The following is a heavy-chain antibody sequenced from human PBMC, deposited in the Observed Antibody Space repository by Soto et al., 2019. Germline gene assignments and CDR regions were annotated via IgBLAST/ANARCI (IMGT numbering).Heavy chain of an antibody. CDR2: ISYDGNNK. CDR1: GFTFSSYA. Sequence: QVQLVESGGGVVQPGRSLRLSCAASGFTFSSYAMYWVRQAPGKGLEWVAGISYDGNNKYYADSVKGPFTISRDNSKNTLYLQMTSVRAEDMAVYYCARAGCDGGSCYTLVGLRYGMDVWGQGTTVTVSS. CDR3: ARAGCDGGSCYTLVGLRYGMDV. V-gene: IGHV3-30-3*01. D-gene: IGHD2-15*01. J-gene: IGHJ6*02.